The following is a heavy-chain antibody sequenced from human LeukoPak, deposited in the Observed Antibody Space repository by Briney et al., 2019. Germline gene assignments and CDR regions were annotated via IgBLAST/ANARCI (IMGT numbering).Heavy chain of an antibody. Sequence: GESLKISCKGSGFTFTTYWIGWVRQMPGKGLEWLGIIYPGDSDTRYSPSFQGQVTISADKSISTAYLQWSSLKASDTAMYYCARLFGYSSSWAFNWFDPWGQGTLVTVSS. D-gene: IGHD6-13*01. CDR2: IYPGDSDT. CDR1: GFTFTTYW. J-gene: IGHJ5*02. CDR3: ARLFGYSSSWAFNWFDP. V-gene: IGHV5-51*01.